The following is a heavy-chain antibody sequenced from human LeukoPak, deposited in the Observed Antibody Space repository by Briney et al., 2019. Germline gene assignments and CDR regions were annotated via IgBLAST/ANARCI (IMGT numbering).Heavy chain of an antibody. D-gene: IGHD3-16*01. Sequence: GGRRRSCPASGVTFSCFSMNGVGQAPGKGREWVAAVTATSLPIYDAASMNGRFTISRANSKTTLYLQMNTLSAEDPAVYYCARHRGISTRDFEDWGQGTLVTVSS. J-gene: IGHJ4*02. CDR1: GVTFSCFS. CDR2: VTATSLPI. V-gene: IGHV3-21*04. CDR3: ARHRGISTRDFED.